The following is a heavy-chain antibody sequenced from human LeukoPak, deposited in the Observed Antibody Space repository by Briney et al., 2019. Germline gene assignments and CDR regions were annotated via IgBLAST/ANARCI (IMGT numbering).Heavy chain of an antibody. CDR1: GYTFTSYG. V-gene: IGHV1-18*01. Sequence: GASVKVSCKASGYTFTSYGISWVRQAPGQGLEWMGWISAYNGNTNYAQKLQGRVTMTTDTSTSTAYMELTSLTSDDTAVYYCARDKDLGAVAGTFDSWGQGTLVTVSS. CDR2: ISAYNGNT. CDR3: ARDKDLGAVAGTFDS. D-gene: IGHD6-19*01. J-gene: IGHJ4*02.